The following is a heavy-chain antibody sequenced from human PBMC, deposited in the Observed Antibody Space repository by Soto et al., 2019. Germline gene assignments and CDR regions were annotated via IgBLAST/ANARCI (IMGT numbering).Heavy chain of an antibody. Sequence: PSETLSLTCAVSGGPSSSRCWLWLQQQTGKGLEWIGYIYYSGSTNCNPSLKSRVTISVDTSKNQFSLKLSSVTAADTAVYYCARRYGSAIDYWGQGTLVTVSS. CDR2: IYYSGST. CDR3: ARRYGSAIDY. V-gene: IGHV4-59*08. D-gene: IGHD1-26*01. CDR1: GGPSSSRC. J-gene: IGHJ4*02.